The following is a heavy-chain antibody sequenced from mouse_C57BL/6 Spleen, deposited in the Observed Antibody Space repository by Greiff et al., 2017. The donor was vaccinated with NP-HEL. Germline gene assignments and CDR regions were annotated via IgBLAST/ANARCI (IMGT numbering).Heavy chain of an antibody. CDR1: GYTFTDYY. V-gene: IGHV1-76*01. CDR3: AQTEWYFDV. D-gene: IGHD4-1*01. J-gene: IGHJ1*03. CDR2: IYPGSGNT. Sequence: LSCKASGYTFTDYYINWVKQRPGQGLEWIARIYPGSGNTDYNEKFKGKATLTAEKSSSTAYMQRSSLTAEDSAVYFCAQTEWYFDVWGTGTTVTVSS.